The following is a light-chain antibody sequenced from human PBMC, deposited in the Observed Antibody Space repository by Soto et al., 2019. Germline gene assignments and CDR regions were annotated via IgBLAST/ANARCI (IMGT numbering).Light chain of an antibody. CDR2: CAS. CDR1: QSGSNN. V-gene: IGKV3-20*01. J-gene: IGKJ1*01. Sequence: EIVMTQSAATLSVCPGERDTLXCRASQSGSNNFDWYQQSTGQAPRLLIYCASNRDTGITERFSGSGCGKDFTLTISRLEPEDFAVYYCQQYGSSGTFGQGTKVDIK. CDR3: QQYGSSGT.